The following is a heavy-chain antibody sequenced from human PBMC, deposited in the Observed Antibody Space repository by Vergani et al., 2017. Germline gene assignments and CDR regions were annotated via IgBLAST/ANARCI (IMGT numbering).Heavy chain of an antibody. J-gene: IGHJ6*02. Sequence: QVQLQESGPGLVKPSQTLSLTCTVSGGSISSGGYYWSWIRQHPGKGLEWIGYIYYSGSTYYNPSLKSRVTISVDTSKNQFSLKLSSVTAADAAVYYCARDVEPMAGYGMDVWGQGTTVTVSS. V-gene: IGHV4-31*03. CDR1: GGSISSGGYY. CDR2: IYYSGST. CDR3: ARDVEPMAGYGMDV. D-gene: IGHD1-26*01.